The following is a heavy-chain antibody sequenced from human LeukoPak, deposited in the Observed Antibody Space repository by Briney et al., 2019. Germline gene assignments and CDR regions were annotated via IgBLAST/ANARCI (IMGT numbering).Heavy chain of an antibody. J-gene: IGHJ5*02. CDR1: GYTFTGYY. CDR2: INPNSGGT. D-gene: IGHD6-19*01. CDR3: AREPSNLAVDNWFDP. V-gene: IGHV1-2*02. Sequence: ASVKVSCKASGYTFTGYYMHWVRQAPGQGLEWMGWINPNSGGTNYAQKFQGRVTMTRDTSISTAYMELSRLRSDDTAVYYCAREPSNLAVDNWFDPWGQGTLVTVSS.